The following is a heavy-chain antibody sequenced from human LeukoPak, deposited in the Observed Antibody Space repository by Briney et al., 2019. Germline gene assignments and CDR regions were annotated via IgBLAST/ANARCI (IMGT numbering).Heavy chain of an antibody. D-gene: IGHD1-26*01. CDR1: GFTFSGSA. CDR2: IDKEKNSYATAS. J-gene: IGHJ5*02. V-gene: IGHV3-73*01. CDR3: TRDSGTYNWLDP. Sequence: GGSLKLSCAASGFTFSGSAIHWVRQSFGKGLEWIGHIDKEKNSYATASAYAVSVEGRFTVSRDDSKNMAYLQMTGLKTEDTALYYCTRDSGTYNWLDPWGQGTQVTVSS.